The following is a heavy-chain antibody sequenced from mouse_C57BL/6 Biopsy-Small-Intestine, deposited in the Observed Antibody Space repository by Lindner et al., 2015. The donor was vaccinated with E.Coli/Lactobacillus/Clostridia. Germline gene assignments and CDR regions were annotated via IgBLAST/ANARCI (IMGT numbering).Heavy chain of an antibody. CDR3: ARSDYSNYEGFAY. CDR1: GYSFTGYF. CDR2: INPYNGDT. D-gene: IGHD2-5*01. V-gene: IGHV1-20*01. J-gene: IGHJ3*01. Sequence: VQLQESGPELVKPRDSVKISCKASGYSFTGYFMNWVMQSHGKSLEWIGRINPYNGDTFYNQKFKGKATLTVDKSSSTAHMELRSLTSEDSAVYYCARSDYSNYEGFAYWGQGDSGHCLC.